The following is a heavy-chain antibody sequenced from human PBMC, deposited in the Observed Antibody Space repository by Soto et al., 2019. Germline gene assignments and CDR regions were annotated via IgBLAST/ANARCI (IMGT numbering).Heavy chain of an antibody. D-gene: IGHD3-22*01. CDR1: GFTFSSYG. CDR2: IWYDGSNK. J-gene: IGHJ6*02. V-gene: IGHV3-33*01. CDR3: SRWFRSSGYYYPYSPYYYGMDV. Sequence: QVQLVESGGGVVQPGRSLRLSCAASGFTFSSYGMHWVRQAPGKGLEWVAVIWYDGSNKYYADSVKGRFTISRDNSKNTLDLQMNSLRADDTAVYYCSRWFRSSGYYYPYSPYYYGMDVWGQGTTVTVSS.